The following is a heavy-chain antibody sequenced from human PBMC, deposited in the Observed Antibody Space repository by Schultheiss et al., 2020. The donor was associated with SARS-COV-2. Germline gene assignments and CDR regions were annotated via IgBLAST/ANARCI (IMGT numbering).Heavy chain of an antibody. D-gene: IGHD2-2*02. CDR1: GFTFRNYG. CDR2: SWYDGSNK. Sequence: GGSLRLSCAASGFTFRNYGMHWVRQAPDKGLEWVAVSWYDGSNKYHADSVKGRFTIYRDNSINTLYLQMNRLRAEDTAVYYCARDRAIEYGMDVRGQGTTVTVSS. J-gene: IGHJ6*02. CDR3: ARDRAIEYGMDV. V-gene: IGHV3-33*01.